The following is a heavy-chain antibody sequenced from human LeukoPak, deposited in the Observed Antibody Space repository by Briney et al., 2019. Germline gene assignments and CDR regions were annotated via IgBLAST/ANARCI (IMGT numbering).Heavy chain of an antibody. V-gene: IGHV4-4*02. CDR2: IYYSGST. Sequence: GSLRLSCAASGFSFSRAWMSWIRQPPGKGLEWIGSIYYSGSTYQNPSLKSRVTISVDTSKKRFSLRLTAVTAADTAVYYCGRGPAFHYDTSGYYYTTEFFQNWGQGILVTVSS. CDR3: GRGPAFHYDTSGYYYTTEFFQN. J-gene: IGHJ1*01. D-gene: IGHD3-22*01. CDR1: GFSFSRAWM.